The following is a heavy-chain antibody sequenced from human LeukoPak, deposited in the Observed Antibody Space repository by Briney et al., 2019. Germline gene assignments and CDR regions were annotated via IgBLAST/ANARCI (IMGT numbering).Heavy chain of an antibody. J-gene: IGHJ6*02. CDR2: INSDGSIT. CDR1: GFTFTTYW. Sequence: GGSLRLSCAASGFTFTTYWMHWVRQAPGKGLVWVSHINSDGSITSYADSVKGRFTISRDNAKNTLYLQMNSLRAEDTAVYYCARGYSGMDVWGQGTTVTVSS. CDR3: ARGYSGMDV. V-gene: IGHV3-74*01.